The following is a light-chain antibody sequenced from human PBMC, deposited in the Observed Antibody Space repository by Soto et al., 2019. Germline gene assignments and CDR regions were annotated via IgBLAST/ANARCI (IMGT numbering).Light chain of an antibody. CDR1: QSVNRDC. J-gene: IGKJ1*01. V-gene: IGKV3-20*01. Sequence: EIVLTQSPGTLSLSPGERATLSCGASQSVNRDCLAWYQQKPGQAPRLLIYGASSRATGVPERFRGSGSGTDFTLIISRLEPEDFAVYYCQQYDTSPWTFGQGTKVEIK. CDR3: QQYDTSPWT. CDR2: GAS.